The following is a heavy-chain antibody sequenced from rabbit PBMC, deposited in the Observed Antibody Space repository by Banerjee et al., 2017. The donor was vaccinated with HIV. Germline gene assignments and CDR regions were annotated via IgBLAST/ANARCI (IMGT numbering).Heavy chain of an antibody. CDR2: ITYRGSA. V-gene: IGHV1S29*01. J-gene: IGHJ4*01. CDR3: ARDDFGFNL. D-gene: IGHD2-1*01. Sequence: QEQLKESGGGLVQPGGSLKLSCKASGFDFSSYAITWVRQAPGKGLEYIGYITYRGSAYYASWVNGRFTISRENTQNTLYLQLNSLTAADTATYFCARDDFGFNLWGPGTLVTVS. CDR1: GFDFSSYA.